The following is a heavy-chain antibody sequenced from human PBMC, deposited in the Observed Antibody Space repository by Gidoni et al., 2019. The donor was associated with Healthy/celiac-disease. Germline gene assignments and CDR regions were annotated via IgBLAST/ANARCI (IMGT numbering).Heavy chain of an antibody. D-gene: IGHD5-12*01. Sequence: EVQLVECGGGRAKTGVSLRLAGEASGFTLRSYSMNWVSRAPGKGLEFVSSISSSIIYLYSADSVKGRFTISRANAMNSLYLQMNRLRAEDTAVYYCASEASGYDLGAFDIWGQVTMVPVSS. V-gene: IGHV3-21*01. CDR1: GFTLRSYS. CDR2: ISSSIIYL. CDR3: ASEASGYDLGAFDI. J-gene: IGHJ3*02.